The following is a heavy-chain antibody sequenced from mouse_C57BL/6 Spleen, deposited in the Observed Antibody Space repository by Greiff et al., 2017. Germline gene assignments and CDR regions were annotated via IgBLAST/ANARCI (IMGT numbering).Heavy chain of an antibody. Sequence: QVQLQQSGAELARPGASVKMSCKASGYTFTSYTMHWVKQRPGQGLEWIGYINPSSGYTKYNQKFKDKATLTADKSSSTAYMQLSSLTAEDSAVYYCARNLPECAMDYWGQGTSVTVSS. V-gene: IGHV1-4*01. D-gene: IGHD5-1*01. CDR2: INPSSGYT. J-gene: IGHJ4*01. CDR3: ARNLPECAMDY. CDR1: GYTFTSYT.